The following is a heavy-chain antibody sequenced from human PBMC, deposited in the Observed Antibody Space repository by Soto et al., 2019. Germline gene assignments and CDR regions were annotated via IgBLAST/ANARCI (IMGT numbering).Heavy chain of an antibody. CDR2: ISSSSSYI. CDR3: ARDAEYSYGSAYYYYGMGA. D-gene: IGHD5-18*01. Sequence: GGSLRLSCAASGFTFSTYSMNWVRQAPGKGLEWVSSISSSSSYIYYADSMKGRFTIARDNAKNSLYLQMNSLRAEDTAVYYCARDAEYSYGSAYYYYGMGAWGQGTTVTVSS. CDR1: GFTFSTYS. V-gene: IGHV3-21*01. J-gene: IGHJ6*02.